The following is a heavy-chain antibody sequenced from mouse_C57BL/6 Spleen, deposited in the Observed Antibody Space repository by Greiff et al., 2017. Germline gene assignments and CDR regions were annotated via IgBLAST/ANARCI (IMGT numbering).Heavy chain of an antibody. V-gene: IGHV15-2*01. CDR2: ILPSIGRT. J-gene: IGHJ3*01. D-gene: IGHD1-1*01. CDR1: DSEVFPIAY. CDR3: ARGDYYGSSLAWFAY. Sequence: QVQLQQSGSELRSPGSSVKLSCKDFDSEVFPIAYMSWVRQKPGHGFEWIGGILPSIGRTIYGEKFEDKATLDADTLSNTAYLELNSLTSEDSAIYYCARGDYYGSSLAWFAYWGQGTLVTVSA.